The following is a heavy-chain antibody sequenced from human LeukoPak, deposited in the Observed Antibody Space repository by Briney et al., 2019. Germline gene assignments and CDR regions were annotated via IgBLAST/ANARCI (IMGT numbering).Heavy chain of an antibody. Sequence: ASVKVSCKASGYTFTSYGIRWVRQAPGQGLEWMGCISAYNGNTNYAQKLQGRVTMTTDTSTSTAYMELRSLRSDDTAVYYCARFRAGVGEPYGDYWGQGTLVTVSS. CDR1: GYTFTSYG. CDR3: ARFRAGVGEPYGDY. D-gene: IGHD3-10*01. J-gene: IGHJ4*02. CDR2: ISAYNGNT. V-gene: IGHV1-18*01.